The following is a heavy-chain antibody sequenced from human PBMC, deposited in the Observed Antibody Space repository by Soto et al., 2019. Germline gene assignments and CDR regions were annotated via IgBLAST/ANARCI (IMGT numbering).Heavy chain of an antibody. D-gene: IGHD6-19*01. CDR2: INTLSTAI. J-gene: IGHJ4*02. V-gene: IGHV3-11*01. Sequence: QVHLMESGGGLVKPGGSLRLSCEGSGFTFTDYYMTWIRQAPGKGLEWVAYINTLSTAIYYADSVKGRFTISRDNAKNSLYLQMNGLRAEDTATYYCARRLQWQLRPLDSWGRGPLVTVSS. CDR1: GFTFTDYY. CDR3: ARRLQWQLRPLDS.